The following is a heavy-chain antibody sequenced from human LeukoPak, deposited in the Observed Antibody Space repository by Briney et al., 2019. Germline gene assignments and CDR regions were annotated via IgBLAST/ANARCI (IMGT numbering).Heavy chain of an antibody. CDR3: AREGQSMEARPFDY. CDR1: GFTVSSNY. V-gene: IGHV3-53*01. D-gene: IGHD6-6*01. Sequence: PGGSLRLSCAASGFTVSSNYMNWVRQAPGKGLEWVSVIYSGGSTYYADSVKGRFTISRDNSKNTLYLQINSLRAEDTAVYYCAREGQSMEARPFDYWGQGTLVTVSS. CDR2: IYSGGST. J-gene: IGHJ4*02.